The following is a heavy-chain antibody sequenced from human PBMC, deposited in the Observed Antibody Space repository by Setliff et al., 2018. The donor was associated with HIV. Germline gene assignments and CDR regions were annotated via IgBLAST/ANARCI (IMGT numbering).Heavy chain of an antibody. CDR1: GGSISSYY. CDR3: ARDRXSXXPMXWFDS. V-gene: IGHV4-4*07. J-gene: IGHJ5*01. Sequence: PSETLSLTCTVSGGSISSYYWSWIRQPAGKGLEWIGHIYISGSTNYNPSFNSRVTMSVDTSKNQFSLRLTSVTAADTAMYHCARDRXSXXPMXWFDSWGQGILVTVSS. CDR2: IYISGST.